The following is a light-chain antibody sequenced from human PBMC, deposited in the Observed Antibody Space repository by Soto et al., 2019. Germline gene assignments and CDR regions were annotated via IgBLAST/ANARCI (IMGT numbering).Light chain of an antibody. V-gene: IGKV1-5*01. J-gene: IGKJ1*01. CDR2: DAS. CDR3: QQYNSYSRT. CDR1: QGIDSW. Sequence: DIQMTQSPSFVSASVGDSVTISCRASQGIDSWLAWYQQKPGKAPKLLIYDASSLESGVPSRFSGSGSGTEFTLTISSLQPDDFATYYCQQYNSYSRTFGQGTKVDI.